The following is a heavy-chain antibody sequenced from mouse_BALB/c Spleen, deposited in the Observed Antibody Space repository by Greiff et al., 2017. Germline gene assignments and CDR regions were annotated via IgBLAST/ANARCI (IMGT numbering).Heavy chain of an antibody. Sequence: VQLQQPGAELVRPGASVKLSCKASGYTFTSYWINWVKQRPGQGLEWIGNIYPSDSYTNYNQKFKDKATLTVDKSSGTAYMQLSSPTSEDSAVYYCTRSPRYYFDYWGQGTTLTVSS. J-gene: IGHJ2*01. CDR2: IYPSDSYT. V-gene: IGHV1-69*02. CDR3: TRSPRYYFDY. CDR1: GYTFTSYW.